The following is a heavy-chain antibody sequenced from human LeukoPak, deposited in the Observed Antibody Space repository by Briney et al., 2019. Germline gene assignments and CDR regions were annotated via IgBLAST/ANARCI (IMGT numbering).Heavy chain of an antibody. CDR2: INHSGST. J-gene: IGHJ4*02. V-gene: IGHV4-39*07. Sequence: PSETLSLTCTVSGGSISSSSYYWGWIRQPPGKGLEWIGEINHSGSTNYNPSLKSRVTISVDTSKNQFSLKLSSVTAADTAVYYCARLGQATHKPFDYWGQGTLVTVSS. CDR1: GGSISSSSYY. D-gene: IGHD7-27*01. CDR3: ARLGQATHKPFDY.